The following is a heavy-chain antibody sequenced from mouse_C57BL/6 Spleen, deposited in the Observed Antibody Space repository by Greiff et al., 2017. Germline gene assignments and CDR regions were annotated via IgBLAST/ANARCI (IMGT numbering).Heavy chain of an antibody. CDR1: GYTFTSYW. CDR2: IHPNSGST. Sequence: QVQLQQPGAELVKPGASVKLSCKASGYTFTSYWMHWVKQRPGQGLEWIGMIHPNSGSTNYNEKFKSKATLTVDKSSSTAYMQLSSLTSEDSAVYYCARGIYYDPYFDYWGQGTTLTVSS. V-gene: IGHV1-64*01. J-gene: IGHJ2*01. CDR3: ARGIYYDPYFDY. D-gene: IGHD2-4*01.